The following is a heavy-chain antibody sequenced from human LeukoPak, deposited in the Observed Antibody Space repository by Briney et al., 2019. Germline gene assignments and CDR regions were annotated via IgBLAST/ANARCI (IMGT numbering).Heavy chain of an antibody. CDR3: ARDRYDVGVAFDF. J-gene: IGHJ3*01. D-gene: IGHD3-9*01. CDR2: IYSGGST. V-gene: IGHV3-53*01. Sequence: GGSLRLSCAASGFTVSSNYMSWVRQAPGKGLEWVSVIYSGGSTYYADSVKGRFTISRDNSKNTLYLQMNSLRAEDTAVYYCARDRYDVGVAFDFWGQGTMVTVSS. CDR1: GFTVSSNY.